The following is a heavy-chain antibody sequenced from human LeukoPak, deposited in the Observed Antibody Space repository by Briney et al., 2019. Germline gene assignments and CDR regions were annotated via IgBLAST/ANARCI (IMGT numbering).Heavy chain of an antibody. CDR1: GGSISSSSYY. J-gene: IGHJ5*02. D-gene: IGHD2-2*02. CDR2: IFYSGNT. V-gene: IGHV4-39*01. Sequence: SETLSLTCTVSGGSISSSSYYWGWIRQPPGKGLEWIGSIFYSGNTYYSPSLKSRVTISVDTSKNQFSLKLNSVTAADTAVYYCGRCRDTVAVPAGIGLNWFDPWGQGTLVTVSA. CDR3: GRCRDTVAVPAGIGLNWFDP.